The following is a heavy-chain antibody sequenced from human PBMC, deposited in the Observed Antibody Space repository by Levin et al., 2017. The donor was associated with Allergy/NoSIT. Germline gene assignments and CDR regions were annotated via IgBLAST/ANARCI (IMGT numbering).Heavy chain of an antibody. V-gene: IGHV3-30-3*01. CDR2: ISKDGGTK. J-gene: IGHJ4*02. CDR3: ASHFRDLDY. Sequence: GGSLRLSCAASGFYFSNYAMDWVRQAPGKGLEWVAVISKDGGTKFYADSVKGRFTISRDNSRNTLGLQMNSLRVEDTAVYYCASHFRDLDYWGQGTLVTVSS. CDR1: GFYFSNYA.